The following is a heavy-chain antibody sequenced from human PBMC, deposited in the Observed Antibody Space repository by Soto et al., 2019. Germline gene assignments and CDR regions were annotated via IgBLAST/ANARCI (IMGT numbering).Heavy chain of an antibody. J-gene: IGHJ4*02. CDR3: TRVSGPGSYDILTGYDY. D-gene: IGHD3-9*01. Sequence: QVQFVQSGAEVKKPGASVKVSCKASGFIFTTYTIHWVRQAPGQRLEWMGWINAGNGDTKFSQTFPDRLTFTRDTSGSTAYMELSSLTSEDTAGYYCTRVSGPGSYDILTGYDYWGQGTLVTVSS. CDR2: INAGNGDT. V-gene: IGHV1-3*01. CDR1: GFIFTTYT.